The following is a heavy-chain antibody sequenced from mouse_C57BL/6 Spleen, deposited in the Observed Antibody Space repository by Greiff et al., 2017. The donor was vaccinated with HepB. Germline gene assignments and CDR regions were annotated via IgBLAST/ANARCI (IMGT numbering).Heavy chain of an antibody. CDR3: ARSPRLGAMDY. D-gene: IGHD1-2*01. Sequence: QVQLQQPGAELVKPGASVKLSCKASGYTFTSYWMHWVKQRPGRGLEWIGRIHPNSGGTKYNEKFKSKATLTVDKPSSTAYMQLSSLTSEDSAVYYCARSPRLGAMDYWGQGTSVTVSS. V-gene: IGHV1-72*01. CDR2: IHPNSGGT. J-gene: IGHJ4*01. CDR1: GYTFTSYW.